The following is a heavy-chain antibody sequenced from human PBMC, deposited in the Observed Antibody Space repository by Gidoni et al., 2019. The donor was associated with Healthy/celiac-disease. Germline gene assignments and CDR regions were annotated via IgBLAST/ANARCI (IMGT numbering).Heavy chain of an antibody. CDR3: ARESIFDPYYYYGMDV. Sequence: EVQLVESGGGLVQPGGSLRLSCAASGFTSSSYWMSWVRQAPGKGLEWVANIKQDGSEKYYVDSVKGRFTISRDNAKNSLYLQMNSLRAEDTAVYYCARESIFDPYYYYGMDVWGQGTTVTVSS. CDR2: IKQDGSEK. J-gene: IGHJ6*02. V-gene: IGHV3-7*03. CDR1: GFTSSSYW. D-gene: IGHD3-3*01.